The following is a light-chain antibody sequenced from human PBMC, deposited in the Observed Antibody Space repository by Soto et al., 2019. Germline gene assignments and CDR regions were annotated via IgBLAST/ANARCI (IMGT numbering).Light chain of an antibody. V-gene: IGKV1-39*01. CDR3: QQSYSTPNT. J-gene: IGKJ5*01. CDR2: AAS. CDR1: QSISSY. Sequence: DIHMTQSPSSLSSSLGDRVTITCLASQSISSYLNWYQQKPGKAPKLLIYAASSLQSGVPSRFSGSGSGTDFTLTISSLQPEDFATYYCQQSYSTPNTFGQGTRLEIK.